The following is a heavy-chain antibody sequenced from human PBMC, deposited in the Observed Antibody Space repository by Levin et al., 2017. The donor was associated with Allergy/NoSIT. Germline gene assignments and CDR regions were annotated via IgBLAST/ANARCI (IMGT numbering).Heavy chain of an antibody. D-gene: IGHD6-13*01. CDR1: GDSVSSNSAA. V-gene: IGHV6-1*01. J-gene: IGHJ3*02. CDR2: TYYRSKWYN. Sequence: PSQTLSLTCAISGDSVSSNSAAWNWIRQSPSRGLEWLGRTYYRSKWYNDYAVSVKSRITINPDTSKNQFSLQLNSVTPEDTAVYYCARDYEKYSSRRVAAFDSWGQGTMVTVSS. CDR3: ARDYEKYSSRRVAAFDS.